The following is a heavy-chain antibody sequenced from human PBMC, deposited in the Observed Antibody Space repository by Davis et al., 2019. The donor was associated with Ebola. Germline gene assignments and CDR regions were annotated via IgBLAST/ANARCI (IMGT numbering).Heavy chain of an antibody. D-gene: IGHD6-19*01. CDR1: GFTFSSYS. CDR3: ARDNKVAGLVWFDP. V-gene: IGHV3-21*01. Sequence: PGGSLRLSCAASGFTFSSYSMNWVRQAPGKGLEWVSSISSSSSYIYYADSVKGRFTISRDNAKNSLYLQMNSLRAEDTAVYYCARDNKVAGLVWFDPWGQGTLVTVSS. J-gene: IGHJ5*02. CDR2: ISSSSSYI.